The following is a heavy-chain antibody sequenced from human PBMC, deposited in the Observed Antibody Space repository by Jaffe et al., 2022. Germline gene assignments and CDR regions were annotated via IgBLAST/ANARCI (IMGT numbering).Heavy chain of an antibody. V-gene: IGHV4-39*01. CDR3: ARQTYGDYGNY. J-gene: IGHJ4*02. CDR1: GGSISSSSYY. D-gene: IGHD4-17*01. CDR2: IYYSGST. Sequence: QLQLQESGPGLVKPSETLSLTCTVSGGSISSSSYYWGWIRQPPGKGLEWIGSIYYSGSTYYNPSLKSRVTISVDTSKNQFSLKLSSVTAADTAVYYCARQTYGDYGNYWGQGTLVTVSS.